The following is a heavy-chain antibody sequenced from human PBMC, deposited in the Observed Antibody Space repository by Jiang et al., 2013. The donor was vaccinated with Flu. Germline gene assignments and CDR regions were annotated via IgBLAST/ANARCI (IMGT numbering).Heavy chain of an antibody. V-gene: IGHV3-66*01. J-gene: IGHJ4*02. CDR1: GFTVSSNY. CDR2: IYSGGST. CDR3: ARDKVGGVGATYFDY. D-gene: IGHD1-26*01. Sequence: LVESGGGVVQPGRSLRLSCAASGFTVSSNYMSWVRQAPGKGLEWVSVIYSGGSTYYADSVKGRFTISRDNSKNTLYLQMNSLRAEDTAVYYCARDKVGGVGATYFDYWGQGTLVTVSS.